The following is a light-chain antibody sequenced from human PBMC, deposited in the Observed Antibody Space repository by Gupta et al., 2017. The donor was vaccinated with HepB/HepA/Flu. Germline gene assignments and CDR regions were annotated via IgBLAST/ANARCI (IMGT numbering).Light chain of an antibody. CDR1: SSNIGSNT. CDR3: AAWDDSLNGVV. J-gene: IGLJ2*01. V-gene: IGLV1-44*01. Sequence: QSVLTQPPSASGTPGQRAPISCSGSSSNIGSNTVNWYQQLPGTAHKLLIYSNNQRPAGVPDRFSGSKSGTSASLAISGLQSEDEADYYCAAWDDSLNGVVFGGGTKLTVL. CDR2: SNN.